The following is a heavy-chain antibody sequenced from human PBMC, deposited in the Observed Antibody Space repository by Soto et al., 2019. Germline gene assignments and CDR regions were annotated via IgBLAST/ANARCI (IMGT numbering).Heavy chain of an antibody. J-gene: IGHJ6*03. V-gene: IGHV3-23*01. D-gene: IGHD4-4*01. CDR3: AKRGTTFATDGEDYYYYMDV. CDR1: GFTFSSYA. Sequence: GGSLRLSCAASGFTFSSYAMSWVRQAPGKGLEWVSAISGSGGSTYYADSVKGRFTISRDNSKNTLYLQMNSLRAEDTAVYYCAKRGTTFATDGEDYYYYMDVWGKGTTVTVSS. CDR2: ISGSGGST.